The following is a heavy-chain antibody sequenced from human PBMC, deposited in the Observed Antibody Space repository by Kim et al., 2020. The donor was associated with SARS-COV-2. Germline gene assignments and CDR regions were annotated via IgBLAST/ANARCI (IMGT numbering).Heavy chain of an antibody. CDR3: ARDQSVVPAAMGN. J-gene: IGHJ4*02. Sequence: YAQRVQGRVTMTRDASVGTAYMELSRLRSDDTAVYYCARDQSVVPAAMGNWGQGTLVTVSS. V-gene: IGHV1-2*02. D-gene: IGHD2-2*01.